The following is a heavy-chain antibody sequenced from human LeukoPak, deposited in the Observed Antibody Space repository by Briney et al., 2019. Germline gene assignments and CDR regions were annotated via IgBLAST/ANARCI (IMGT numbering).Heavy chain of an antibody. CDR2: IKEGGSKT. D-gene: IGHD3-22*01. V-gene: IGHV3-7*01. CDR3: APQTMILVL. Sequence: HPGGSLRLSSVPPGFTFNTPWVRSVRQTPGKGLEWVAKIKEGGSKTDYVDSVKGRFTISRDNAKNSVFLQMNSLRAEDTAVYYCAPQTMILVLGGQGTLVTVSS. J-gene: IGHJ4*02. CDR1: GFTFNTPW.